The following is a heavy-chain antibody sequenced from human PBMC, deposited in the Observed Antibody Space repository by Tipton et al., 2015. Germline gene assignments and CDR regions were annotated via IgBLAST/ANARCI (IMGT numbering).Heavy chain of an antibody. CDR1: GFTFDDYA. V-gene: IGHV3-9*01. J-gene: IGHJ4*02. CDR3: ARGSTRWYFDY. Sequence: SLRLSCAASGFTFDDYAMHWDRQAPGKGLEWVSGISWNSGSIGYADSVKGRFTISRDNAKNSLYLQMNSLRAEDTALYYCARGSTRWYFDYWGQGTLVTVSS. D-gene: IGHD6-13*01. CDR2: ISWNSGSI.